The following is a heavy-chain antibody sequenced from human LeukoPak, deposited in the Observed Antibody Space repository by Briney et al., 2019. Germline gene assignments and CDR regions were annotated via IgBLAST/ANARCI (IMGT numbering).Heavy chain of an antibody. V-gene: IGHV3-21*01. J-gene: IGHJ4*02. Sequence: PGGSLRLSCAASGFTFSSYSMNWVRQAPGKGLEWVSSISSSSSYIYYAGSVKGRFTISRDNAKNSLYLQMNSLRAEDTAVYYCARGRPNGYWGQGTLVTVSS. CDR3: ARGRPNGY. D-gene: IGHD2-8*01. CDR2: ISSSSSYI. CDR1: GFTFSSYS.